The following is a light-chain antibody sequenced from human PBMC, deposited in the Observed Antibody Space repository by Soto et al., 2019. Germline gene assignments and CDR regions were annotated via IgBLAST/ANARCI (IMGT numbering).Light chain of an antibody. CDR3: QTWGTGIVV. J-gene: IGLJ2*01. V-gene: IGLV4-69*01. CDR2: LNSDGSH. CDR1: SGHSNYA. Sequence: QSVLTQSPSASASLGASVKLTCTLSSGHSNYAIAWHQQQPEKGPRYLMNLNSDGSHRKGDGVPDRFSGSSSGAERYLTISSLQSEDEADYYCQTWGTGIVVFGGGTKVTVL.